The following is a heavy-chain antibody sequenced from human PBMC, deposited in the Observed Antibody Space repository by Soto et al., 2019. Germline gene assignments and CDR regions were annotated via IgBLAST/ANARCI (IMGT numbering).Heavy chain of an antibody. Sequence: QVQLVQSGAGVKKPGASVGVSCKASGYTFSTYAIHWVRQAPGQGLEWLGWINAGNGDTNYSQRFQGRVTLTRDTSASTAYMELSSLKSEDTAVYYCARSKWFGEILFLDYWGQGTLVTVSS. J-gene: IGHJ4*02. CDR2: INAGNGDT. V-gene: IGHV1-3*01. CDR1: GYTFSTYA. D-gene: IGHD3-10*01. CDR3: ARSKWFGEILFLDY.